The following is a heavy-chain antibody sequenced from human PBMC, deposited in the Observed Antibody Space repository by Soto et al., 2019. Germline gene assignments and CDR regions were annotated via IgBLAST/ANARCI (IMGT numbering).Heavy chain of an antibody. CDR2: IYPGDSDT. CDR3: ARRIAARLLEGEAHYYYYYMDV. D-gene: IGHD6-6*01. J-gene: IGHJ6*03. V-gene: IGHV5-51*01. Sequence: PGESLKISCKGSGYSFTSYWIGWVRQMPGKGLEWMGIIYPGDSDTRYSPSFQGQVTISADKSISTAYLQRSSVKASDTAMYYCARRIAARLLEGEAHYYYYYMDVWGKGTTVTVSS. CDR1: GYSFTSYW.